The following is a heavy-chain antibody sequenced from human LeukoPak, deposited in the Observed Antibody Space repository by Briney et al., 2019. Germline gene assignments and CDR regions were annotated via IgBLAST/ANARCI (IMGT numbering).Heavy chain of an antibody. Sequence: GGSLRLSCAASGFTFDDYGMSWVRQAPGKGLEWVSGINWNGGSTGYADSVKGRFTISRDNAKNSLYLQMNSLRAEDTAFYYCARDPRTIYCSGTSCYTDYYYMDVWGKGTTVTVSS. D-gene: IGHD2-2*02. CDR3: ARDPRTIYCSGTSCYTDYYYMDV. CDR2: INWNGGST. CDR1: GFTFDDYG. J-gene: IGHJ6*03. V-gene: IGHV3-20*04.